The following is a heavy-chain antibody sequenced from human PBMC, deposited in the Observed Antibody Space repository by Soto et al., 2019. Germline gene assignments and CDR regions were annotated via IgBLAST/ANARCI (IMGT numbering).Heavy chain of an antibody. V-gene: IGHV5-10-1*01. CDR3: ARTSMAAAGASYYGMDY. J-gene: IGHJ6*02. Sequence: GESLKISCKGSGYSFTSYWISWVRQMPGKGLEWMGRIDPSDSYTNYSPSFQGHVTISADKSISTAYLQWSSLKASDTAMYYCARTSMAAAGASYYGMDYWGQGTTVTVSS. D-gene: IGHD6-13*01. CDR1: GYSFTSYW. CDR2: IDPSDSYT.